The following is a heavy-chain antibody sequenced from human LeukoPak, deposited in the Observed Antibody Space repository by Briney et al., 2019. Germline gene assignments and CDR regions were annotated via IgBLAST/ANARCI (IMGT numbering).Heavy chain of an antibody. CDR2: IYYSGST. D-gene: IGHD1-26*01. Sequence: SETLSLTCTVSGGSISSSSYYWGWIRQPPGKGLEWIGSIYYSGSTYYNPSLKSRVTISVDTSKNQFSLKLSSVTAADTAVYYCARQLASTVGANSLFFDYWGQGTLVTVSS. V-gene: IGHV4-39*01. CDR1: GGSISSSSYY. J-gene: IGHJ4*02. CDR3: ARQLASTVGANSLFFDY.